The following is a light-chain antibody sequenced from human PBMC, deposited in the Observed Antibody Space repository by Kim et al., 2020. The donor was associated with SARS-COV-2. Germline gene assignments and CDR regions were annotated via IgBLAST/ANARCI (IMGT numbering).Light chain of an antibody. J-gene: IGLJ3*02. CDR2: NDN. Sequence: QAVVTQPPSTSGTPGQRVTISCSGSSSNIGGHFVNWFQQLPGTAPKVFIYNDNQRPSGFPDRFSVSRAVTSASLAISGLQSEDGADYYCATWDVSLDAWVLGGGTQLTVL. CDR3: ATWDVSLDAWV. V-gene: IGLV1-44*01. CDR1: SSNIGGHF.